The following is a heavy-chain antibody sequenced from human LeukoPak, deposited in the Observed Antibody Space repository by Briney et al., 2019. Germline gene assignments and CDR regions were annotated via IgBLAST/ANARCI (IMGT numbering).Heavy chain of an antibody. CDR2: IYYSGTT. CDR3: ARSQVRFLEWLLDY. CDR1: GGSISSYY. Sequence: SETLSLTCTVSGGSISSYYWSWIRQPPGKGLEWIGYIYYSGTTNYNPSLKSRVTISVDTSKNQFSLKLSSVTAVDTAVYYCARSQVRFLEWLLDYWGQGTLVTVSS. J-gene: IGHJ4*02. V-gene: IGHV4-59*12. D-gene: IGHD3-3*01.